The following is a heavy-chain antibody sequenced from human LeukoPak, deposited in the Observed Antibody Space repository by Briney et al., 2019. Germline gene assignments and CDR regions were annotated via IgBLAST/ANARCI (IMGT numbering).Heavy chain of an antibody. CDR1: GFPFSGYW. CDR3: ARDAWHDQSDY. J-gene: IGHJ4*02. CDR2: INPDGSEK. V-gene: IGHV3-7*01. Sequence: PGGSLRLSCAASGFPFSGYWMTRVRQAPGKGLEWVANINPDGSEKNYMDSVKGRFAISRDSSKNSMYLQMNSLRAEDTAVYYCARDAWHDQSDYWGRGALVTVSS. D-gene: IGHD3-3*01.